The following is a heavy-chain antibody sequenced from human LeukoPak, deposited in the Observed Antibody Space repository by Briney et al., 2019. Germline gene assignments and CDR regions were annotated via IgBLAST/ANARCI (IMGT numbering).Heavy chain of an antibody. CDR1: GLTFSSYG. CDR2: IRYDGSNK. V-gene: IGHV3-30*02. CDR3: AKHQGDCSSTRCYGYFDL. D-gene: IGHD2-2*01. Sequence: PGGSLRLSCAATGLTFSSYGMHWVRQAPGKGLEWVAFIRYDGSNKYYADSVQGRFTISRDNSKNTLHLQMNSLRPEDTAFYFCAKHQGDCSSTRCYGYFDLWGRGTLVTVSS. J-gene: IGHJ2*01.